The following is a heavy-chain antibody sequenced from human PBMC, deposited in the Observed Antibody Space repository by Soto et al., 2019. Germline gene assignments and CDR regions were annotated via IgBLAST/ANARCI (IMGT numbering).Heavy chain of an antibody. D-gene: IGHD4-17*01. CDR3: ARTTAVPNTLRSRYFFDF. J-gene: IGHJ4*02. CDR2: VYYSGTT. V-gene: IGHV4-61*05. CDR1: GGTSINKSYC. Sequence: LSLSSSVAGGTSINKSYCWGWKKQPPGKRLEWIGYVYYSGTTNYNPSLKSRVTISVDLSKNQFSLRLSSVTTADTALYYCARTTAVPNTLRSRYFFDFWGQGTLVTVSS.